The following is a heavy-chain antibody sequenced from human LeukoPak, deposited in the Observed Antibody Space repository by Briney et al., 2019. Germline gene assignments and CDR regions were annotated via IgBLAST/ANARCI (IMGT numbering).Heavy chain of an antibody. D-gene: IGHD3-22*01. CDR3: ARTYYYDSSGYQGYFDY. Sequence: SETLSLTCTVSGGSISGYYWSWIRQPPQKGLEWIAYIYYSGSTNYNPSLKSRVTISVDTSKNQFSLKLSSVTAADTAMYYCARTYYYDSSGYQGYFDYWGQGTLVTVFS. J-gene: IGHJ4*02. CDR2: IYYSGST. CDR1: GGSISGYY. V-gene: IGHV4-59*01.